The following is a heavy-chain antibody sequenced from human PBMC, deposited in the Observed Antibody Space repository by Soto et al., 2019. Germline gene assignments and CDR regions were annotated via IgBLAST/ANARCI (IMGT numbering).Heavy chain of an antibody. CDR2: ISYDGSNK. D-gene: IGHD6-13*01. CDR1: GFTLSSYA. V-gene: IGHV3-30-3*01. J-gene: IGHJ6*02. CDR3: ARGATAGIDYYAMDV. Sequence: GGPLRLSCAASGFTLSSYAMHWVRQAPGKGLERVTIISYDGSNKYYADFVKGRFTISRDNSKNTLYLQMNSLGIEDTTVYYCARGATAGIDYYAMDVWGQGTTVTVSS.